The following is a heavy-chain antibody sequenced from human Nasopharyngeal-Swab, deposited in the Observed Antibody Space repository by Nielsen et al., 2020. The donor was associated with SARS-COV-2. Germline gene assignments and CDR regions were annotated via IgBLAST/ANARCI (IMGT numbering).Heavy chain of an antibody. V-gene: IGHV4-59*01. D-gene: IGHD4-23*01. CDR1: GCSISTYY. CDR3: ARASDYGGNYEPFDY. Sequence: SETLSLTCTASGCSISTYYWSWIRQPPGKGLEWIGYIYYSGSTNYNPSLKSRVTISVDTSKNQFSLKLSSVTAADTAVYYGARASDYGGNYEPFDYWGQGTLVTVSS. CDR2: IYYSGST. J-gene: IGHJ4*02.